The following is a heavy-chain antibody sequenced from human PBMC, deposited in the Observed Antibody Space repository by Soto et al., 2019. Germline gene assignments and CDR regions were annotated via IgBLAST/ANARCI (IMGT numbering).Heavy chain of an antibody. D-gene: IGHD6-6*01. V-gene: IGHV4-34*01. CDR3: ARGCIAAQTWVNWFDP. J-gene: IGHJ5*02. CDR2: INHSGST. CDR1: GGSFSGYY. Sequence: PSETLSLTCAVYGGSFSGYYWSWIRQPPGKGLEWIGEINHSGSTNYNPSLKSRVTISVDTSKNQFSLKLSSVTAADTAVYYCARGCIAAQTWVNWFDPWGQGTLVTVSS.